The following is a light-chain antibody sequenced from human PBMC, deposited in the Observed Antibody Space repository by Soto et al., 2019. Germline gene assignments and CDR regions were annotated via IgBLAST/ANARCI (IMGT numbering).Light chain of an antibody. CDR2: DVS. Sequence: QSVLTQPASVSGSPGQSITISCTGTSGYVGASNFVSWYQHHPGKAPKLIIYDVSNRPSGTSYRFSASRSGNSASLTISGLQAEDEADYYCASHQTTNTHLVFGGGTKLTVL. V-gene: IGLV2-14*03. CDR1: SGYVGASNF. CDR3: ASHQTTNTHLV. J-gene: IGLJ2*01.